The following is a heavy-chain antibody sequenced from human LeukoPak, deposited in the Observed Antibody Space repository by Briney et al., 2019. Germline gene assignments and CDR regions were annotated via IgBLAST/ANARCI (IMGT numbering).Heavy chain of an antibody. D-gene: IGHD6-19*01. CDR2: FYYSGST. CDR1: GASISTSSFY. J-gene: IGHJ4*02. CDR3: ARAVSGFDY. V-gene: IGHV4-39*07. Sequence: SETLSLTCTVSGASISTSSFYWGWIRQPPGKGLEWIESFYYSGSTYYNPSLKSRVTRSVDKSKNQFSLKLSSVTAADTAVYYCARAVSGFDYWGQGTLVTVSS.